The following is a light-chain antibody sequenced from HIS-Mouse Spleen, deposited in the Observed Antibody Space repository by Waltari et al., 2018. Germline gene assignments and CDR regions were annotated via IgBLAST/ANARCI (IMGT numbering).Light chain of an antibody. J-gene: IGLJ3*02. CDR1: VLAKKY. CDR3: YSAADNNLGV. Sequence: SYELTQPSSVSVSPGQTARITCSGDVLAKKYARWFQQKPGQAPVLVIYKDSERPTVTLTIGGAQVEDEADYYCYSAADNNLGVFGGGTKLTVL. CDR2: KDS. V-gene: IGLV3-27*01.